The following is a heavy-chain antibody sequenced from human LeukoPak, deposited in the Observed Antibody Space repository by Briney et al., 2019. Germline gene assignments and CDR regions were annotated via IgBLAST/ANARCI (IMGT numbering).Heavy chain of an antibody. CDR3: AREGLYSSSSDFDY. CDR2: LNPKTGDT. Sequence: GASVKVSCKASGYTFTGNYLHWVRQGPGQGLQWMGYLNPKTGDTKYTQKLQGRVTMTRDTSISTAYMELSGLTSDDTAVYYCAREGLYSSSSDFDYWGQGTLVTVSS. CDR1: GYTFTGNY. J-gene: IGHJ4*02. V-gene: IGHV1-2*02. D-gene: IGHD6-13*01.